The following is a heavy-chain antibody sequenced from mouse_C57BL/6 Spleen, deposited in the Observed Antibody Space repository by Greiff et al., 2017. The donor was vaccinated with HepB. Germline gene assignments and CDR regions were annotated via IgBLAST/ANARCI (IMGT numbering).Heavy chain of an antibody. CDR1: GYTFTSYW. CDR2: IDPSDSET. D-gene: IGHD1-1*01. CDR3: ARENTTVVANFDY. V-gene: IGHV1-52*01. Sequence: VQLQQPGAELVRPGSSVKLSCKASGYTFTSYWMHWVKQRPIQGLEWIGNIDPSDSETHYNQKFKDKATLTVDKSSSTAYMQLSSLTSEDSAVYYCARENTTVVANFDYWGQGTTLTVSS. J-gene: IGHJ2*01.